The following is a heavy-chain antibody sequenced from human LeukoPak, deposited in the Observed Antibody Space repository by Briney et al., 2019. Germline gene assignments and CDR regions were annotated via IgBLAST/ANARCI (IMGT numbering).Heavy chain of an antibody. CDR1: GFTFSTYG. D-gene: IGHD3-9*01. V-gene: IGHV3-30*02. CDR3: ARNPDILTGYYYYYMDV. J-gene: IGHJ6*03. Sequence: PGGSLRLSCAASGFTFSTYGMHWVRQAPGKGLEWVAFIRYDGSNKYYADSVKGRFTISRDNSKNTLYLQMNSLRAEDTAVYYCARNPDILTGYYYYYMDVWGKGTTVTVSS. CDR2: IRYDGSNK.